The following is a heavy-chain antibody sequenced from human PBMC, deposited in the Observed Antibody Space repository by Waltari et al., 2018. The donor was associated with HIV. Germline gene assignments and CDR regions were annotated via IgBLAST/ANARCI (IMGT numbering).Heavy chain of an antibody. CDR2: IYDSGST. V-gene: IGHV4-59*01. J-gene: IGHJ6*02. Sequence: QVQLQESGPGLVKPSETLSLSCTVSGGFISGYYWTWIRQPPGKGLEWIGYIYDSGSTNYNPPLEGRVTISLDTSKNQFSLKLSSVTAADTAVYFCARGGVVAPPSYYYGMDVWGPGTTVIVSS. D-gene: IGHD2-15*01. CDR1: GGFISGYY. CDR3: ARGGVVAPPSYYYGMDV.